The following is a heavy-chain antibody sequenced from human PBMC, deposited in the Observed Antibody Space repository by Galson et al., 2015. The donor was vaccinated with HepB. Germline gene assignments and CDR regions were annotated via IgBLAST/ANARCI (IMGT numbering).Heavy chain of an antibody. D-gene: IGHD5-12*01. Sequence: SLRLSCAASGFTFSDYYMSWIRQAPGKGLEWVSYIGSLGSSVFYADSVKGRFTISRDNADNSLYLQMNSLRAEDTAVYYCARDRVATVDFDYWGQGTLVTVSS. CDR3: ARDRVATVDFDY. CDR2: IGSLGSSV. CDR1: GFTFSDYY. V-gene: IGHV3-11*01. J-gene: IGHJ4*02.